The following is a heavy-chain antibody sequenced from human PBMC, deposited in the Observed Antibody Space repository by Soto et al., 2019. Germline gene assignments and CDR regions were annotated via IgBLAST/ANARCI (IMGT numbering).Heavy chain of an antibody. CDR2: ISTSSSYI. CDR1: GFTFSCYS. D-gene: IGHD1-20*01. CDR3: ARRKITGTNLNSYYYGMDV. Sequence: PGGALRLSCAASGFTFSCYSMTWVRHAPGKGLEWVSSISTSSSYIYYADSVKGRFTISRDNAKNSLYLQMNSLSAEDTAVYYCARRKITGTNLNSYYYGMDVWGQGTTVTVSS. J-gene: IGHJ6*02. V-gene: IGHV3-21*01.